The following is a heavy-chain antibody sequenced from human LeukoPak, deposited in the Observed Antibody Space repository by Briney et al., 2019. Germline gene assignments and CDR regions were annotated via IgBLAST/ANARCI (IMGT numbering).Heavy chain of an antibody. V-gene: IGHV3-21*01. CDR2: ISSSSTNI. D-gene: IGHD1-26*01. J-gene: IGHJ3*02. CDR3: ARKLYSDNSHDAFDI. CDR1: GFTFSSYS. Sequence: GGSLRLSCVASGFTFSSYSMNWVRQAPGKGLEWVSCISSSSTNIYYADSVKGRFTISRDNAKNSLYLQMNSLRAEDTAVYYCARKLYSDNSHDAFDIWGQGTMVIVSS.